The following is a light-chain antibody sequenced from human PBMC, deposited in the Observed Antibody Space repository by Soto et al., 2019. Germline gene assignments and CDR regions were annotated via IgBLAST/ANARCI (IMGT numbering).Light chain of an antibody. CDR3: CSYAGNSLWV. CDR2: DVT. Sequence: QSALTQPRSVSGSPGQSVTISCTGSSSDVGGSNFVSWYQQHPVKAPKLVMYDVTKRPSGVPDRFSGSKSGNTASLTISGLQAEDEADYYCCSYAGNSLWVFGGGTKLTVL. CDR1: SSDVGGSNF. J-gene: IGLJ3*02. V-gene: IGLV2-11*01.